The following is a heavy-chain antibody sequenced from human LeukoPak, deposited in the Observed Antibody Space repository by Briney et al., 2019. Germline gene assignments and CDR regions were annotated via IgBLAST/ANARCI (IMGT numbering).Heavy chain of an antibody. D-gene: IGHD2-8*01. CDR3: ARGRYCTNGVCPNTPHYYYYYYIDV. CDR2: MNPNSGNT. Sequence: ASVKVSCKASGYTFTSYDINWVRQATGQGLEWMGWMNPNSGNTGYAQKFQGRVTITRNTSISTAYMELSSLRSEDTAVYYCARGRYCTNGVCPNTPHYYYYYYIDVWGKGTTVTVSS. J-gene: IGHJ6*03. V-gene: IGHV1-8*03. CDR1: GYTFTSYD.